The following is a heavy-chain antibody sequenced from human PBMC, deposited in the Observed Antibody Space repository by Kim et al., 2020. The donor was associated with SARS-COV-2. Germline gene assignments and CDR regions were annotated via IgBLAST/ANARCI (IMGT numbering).Heavy chain of an antibody. CDR3: ARVEWELPYYYYGMDV. V-gene: IGHV1-18*01. J-gene: IGHJ6*02. Sequence: KLQGRVTMTTDTSTSTAYMELRSLRSDDTAVYYCARVEWELPYYYYGMDVWGQGTTVTVSS. D-gene: IGHD1-26*01.